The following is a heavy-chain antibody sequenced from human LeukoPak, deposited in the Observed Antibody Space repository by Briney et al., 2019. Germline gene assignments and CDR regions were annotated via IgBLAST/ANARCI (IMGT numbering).Heavy chain of an antibody. CDR1: GFTFSSYE. Sequence: PGGSLRLSCAASGFTFSSYEMNWVRQAPGKGLEWVSYISSSGSTIYYADSVEGRFTISRDNAKNSLYLQMNSLRAEDTAVYYCAKDGSGFGWFDPWGQGTLVTVSS. J-gene: IGHJ5*02. D-gene: IGHD3-10*01. CDR2: ISSSGSTI. V-gene: IGHV3-48*03. CDR3: AKDGSGFGWFDP.